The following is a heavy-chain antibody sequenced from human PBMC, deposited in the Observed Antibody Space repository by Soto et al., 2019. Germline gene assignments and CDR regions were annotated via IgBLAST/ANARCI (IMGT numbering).Heavy chain of an antibody. Sequence: SETLSLTCTVSGGSISSGDYYWSWIRQPPGKGLEWIGYIYYSGSTYYNLSLKSRVTISVDTSKNQFSLRLSSVTAADTAVYYCARQSTYYYDSSGYPVYYFDYWGQGTLVTVSS. CDR1: GGSISSGDYY. V-gene: IGHV4-30-4*01. D-gene: IGHD3-22*01. CDR3: ARQSTYYYDSSGYPVYYFDY. J-gene: IGHJ4*02. CDR2: IYYSGST.